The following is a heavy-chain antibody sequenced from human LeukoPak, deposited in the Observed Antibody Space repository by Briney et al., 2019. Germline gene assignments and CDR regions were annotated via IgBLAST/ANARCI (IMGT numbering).Heavy chain of an antibody. CDR3: ARPLSLADAFDI. D-gene: IGHD2/OR15-2a*01. CDR1: GYSLTSYW. CDR2: FYPGDSDT. Sequence: LGESLKISLKGPGYSLTSYWIGWGRHMPAKSLECMGIFYPGDSDTRYSPSFQGQVTISAHKSISTAYLQWSSLKASDTAMYYCARPLSLADAFDIWGQGTMVTVSS. J-gene: IGHJ3*02. V-gene: IGHV5-51*01.